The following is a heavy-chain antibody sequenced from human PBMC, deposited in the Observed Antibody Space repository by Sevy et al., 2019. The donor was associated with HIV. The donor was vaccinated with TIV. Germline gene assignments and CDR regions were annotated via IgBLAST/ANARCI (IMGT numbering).Heavy chain of an antibody. CDR1: GFTFSSYA. CDR3: ARDYGGNSDAFDY. CDR2: ISYDGSNK. D-gene: IGHD4-17*01. V-gene: IGHV3-30-3*01. J-gene: IGHJ4*02. Sequence: GGSLRLSCAASGFTFSSYAMHWVHQAPGKGLEWVAVISYDGSNKYYADSVKGRFTISRDNSKNTLYLQMNSLRAEDTAVYYCARDYGGNSDAFDYWGQGTLVTVSS.